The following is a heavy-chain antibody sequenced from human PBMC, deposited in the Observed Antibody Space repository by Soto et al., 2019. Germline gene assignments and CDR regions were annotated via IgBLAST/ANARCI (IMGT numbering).Heavy chain of an antibody. CDR2: VYYTGST. V-gene: IGHV4-59*08. Sequence: SETLSLTCTVSGGSISDYHWCWIRQPPGKGLEWVGYVYYTGSTNYNPSLKSRVTISVDTSKNQFSLKLSSVTAADTAVYYCVKGGSASYPLWGQGTLVTVS. D-gene: IGHD3-10*01. CDR1: GGSISDYH. J-gene: IGHJ4*02. CDR3: VKGGSASYPL.